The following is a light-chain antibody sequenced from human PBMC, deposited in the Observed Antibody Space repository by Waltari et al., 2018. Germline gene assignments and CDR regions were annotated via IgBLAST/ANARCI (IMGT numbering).Light chain of an antibody. J-gene: IGKJ5*01. V-gene: IGKV4-1*01. CDR1: QSVLYSSNNKNY. Sequence: DIVMTQSPDSLAVSLGERATINCKSSQSVLYSSNNKNYLAWYQQKPGQPPKLLIYWASTRESGVPDRFTGSGSGTDFTLTISCLQAEDVAVYYCQQYYSGPFTFGQGTRLEIK. CDR2: WAS. CDR3: QQYYSGPFT.